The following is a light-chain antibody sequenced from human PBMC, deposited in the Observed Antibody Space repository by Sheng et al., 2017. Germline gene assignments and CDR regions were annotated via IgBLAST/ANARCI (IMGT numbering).Light chain of an antibody. J-gene: IGKJ1*01. CDR3: QQAGVPPWT. CDR1: ESVSRTY. CDR2: AAS. V-gene: IGKV3-20*01. Sequence: ENVLTQSPDTLSLSPGERATLSCRASESVSRTYLAWFQQKPGQAPRLLIYAASFRATGVPDRFSDSASGTDFTLTISRLEPEDFAVYYCQQAGVPPWTFGQGTEGGN.